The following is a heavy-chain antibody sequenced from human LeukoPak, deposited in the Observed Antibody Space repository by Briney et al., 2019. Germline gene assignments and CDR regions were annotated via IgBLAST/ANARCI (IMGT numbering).Heavy chain of an antibody. D-gene: IGHD4-17*01. CDR1: GFTFSSFG. Sequence: AGSLRLSCAASGFTFSSFGLNWVRQAPGKGLEWISYISNSGTTVYYADSVRSRFTFSRDNAKNSLYLQMNSLRAEDTAVYYCARDLVSGAFTFDVWGQGTMVSVS. CDR2: ISNSGTTV. J-gene: IGHJ3*01. CDR3: ARDLVSGAFTFDV. V-gene: IGHV3-48*03.